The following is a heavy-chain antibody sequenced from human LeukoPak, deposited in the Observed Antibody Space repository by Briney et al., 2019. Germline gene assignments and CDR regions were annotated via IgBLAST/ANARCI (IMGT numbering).Heavy chain of an antibody. V-gene: IGHV3-20*04. D-gene: IGHD2-15*01. CDR3: AREHCSGGSCRDDY. J-gene: IGHJ4*02. Sequence: RPGGSLRLXCAASGFTFDDYGMSWVRQAPGKGLEWVSGINWNGGSTGYADSVKGRFTISRDNAKNSLYLQMNSLRAEDTALYYCAREHCSGGSCRDDYWGQGTLVTVSS. CDR2: INWNGGST. CDR1: GFTFDDYG.